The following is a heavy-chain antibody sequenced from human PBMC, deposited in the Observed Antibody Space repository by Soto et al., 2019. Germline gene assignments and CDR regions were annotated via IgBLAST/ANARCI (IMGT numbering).Heavy chain of an antibody. CDR1: GFTFEDYT. Sequence: EVQLVESGGDVVQPGGSLRLSCAASGFTFEDYTIHWVRHAPGKALEWVSLISWDGGTTYYTHSVKGRFTISRDNSKNSLDLQMNSLRPEDTALYYWAKDGSHKDDDGNWLGSWGQGTLVSVSS. V-gene: IGHV3-43*01. D-gene: IGHD3-16*01. CDR2: ISWDGGTT. J-gene: IGHJ5*01. CDR3: AKDGSHKDDDGNWLGS.